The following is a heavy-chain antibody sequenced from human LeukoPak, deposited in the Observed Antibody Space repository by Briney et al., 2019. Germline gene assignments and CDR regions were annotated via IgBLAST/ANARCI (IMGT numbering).Heavy chain of an antibody. V-gene: IGHV3-48*04. CDR1: GFTFSSYS. CDR3: AKVAKYYYGSETYYFFEH. CDR2: ISSSSTI. D-gene: IGHD3-10*01. Sequence: GGSLRLSCAASGFTFSSYSMNWVRQAPGKGLEWVSYISSSSTIYCADSVKGRLTISRDNAKNSLYLQMNSLRVEDTAVYYCAKVAKYYYGSETYYFFEHWGQGTPVTASS. J-gene: IGHJ4*02.